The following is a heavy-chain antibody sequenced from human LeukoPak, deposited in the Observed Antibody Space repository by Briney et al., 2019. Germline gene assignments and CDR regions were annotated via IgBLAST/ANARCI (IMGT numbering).Heavy chain of an antibody. D-gene: IGHD1-14*01. CDR1: GGSISSYY. CDR3: ARFNNDKPGAFDI. CDR2: IYTSGST. Sequence: SETLSLTCTVSGGSISSYYWSWIWQPPGKGLEWIGRIYTSGSTNYNPSLKSRVTMSVDTSKNQFSLKLSSVTAADTAVYYCARFNNDKPGAFDIWGQGTMVTVSS. V-gene: IGHV4-4*07. J-gene: IGHJ3*02.